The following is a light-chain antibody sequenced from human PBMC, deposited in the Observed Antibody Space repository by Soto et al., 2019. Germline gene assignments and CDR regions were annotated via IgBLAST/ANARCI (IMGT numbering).Light chain of an antibody. V-gene: IGKV1-39*01. Sequence: DIRMTQSPSSLSASVGDRVTITCRASQSISSYLNWYQHKPGKAPKLLIYAASSLQSGVPSRFSGRGSGTDFTLTIRTLQPEDFATYYCQQSYCTPRTFGKGTKVEIK. CDR2: AAS. CDR1: QSISSY. CDR3: QQSYCTPRT. J-gene: IGKJ1*01.